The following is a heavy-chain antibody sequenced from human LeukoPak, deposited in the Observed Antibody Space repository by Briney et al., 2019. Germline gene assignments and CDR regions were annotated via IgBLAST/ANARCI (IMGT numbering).Heavy chain of an antibody. CDR3: AKDTYCDGGDCYLFDY. V-gene: IGHV1-18*01. D-gene: IGHD2-21*02. Sequence: ASVKVSCKASGYTFTSYGISWVRQAPGQGLEWMGWISAYNGNTNYAQKLQGRVTMTTDTSTSTAYMELRSLRSDDTAVYYCAKDTYCDGGDCYLFDYWGQGTLVTVSS. CDR1: GYTFTSYG. J-gene: IGHJ4*02. CDR2: ISAYNGNT.